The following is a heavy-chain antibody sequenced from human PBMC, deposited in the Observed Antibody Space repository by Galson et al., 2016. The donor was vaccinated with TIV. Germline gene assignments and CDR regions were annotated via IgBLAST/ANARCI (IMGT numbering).Heavy chain of an antibody. J-gene: IGHJ3*02. CDR3: AKRINYGGDAFEN. CDR2: ISGSGGVT. D-gene: IGHD4-23*01. V-gene: IGHV3-23*01. Sequence: SLRLSCAASGFTFNNYAMSWVRQAPGKGLEWVSGISGSGGVTYFADSVKGRFIISRDNSKNTLYLQLNSLRAEDTAVYYCAKRINYGGDAFENWGQGTMATVSS. CDR1: GFTFNNYA.